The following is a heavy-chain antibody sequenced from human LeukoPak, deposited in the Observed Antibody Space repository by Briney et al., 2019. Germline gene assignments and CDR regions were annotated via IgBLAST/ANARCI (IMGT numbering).Heavy chain of an antibody. J-gene: IGHJ6*02. CDR1: GGSISSYY. CDR2: IYYSGST. V-gene: IGHV4-59*01. D-gene: IGHD6-19*01. CDR3: ARGGVAVAGTWWTSGNYYYGMDV. Sequence: PSETLSLTCTVSGGSISSYYWSWIRQPPGKGPEWIGYIYYSGSTNYNPSLKSRVTISVDTSKNQFSLKLSSVTAADTAVYYCARGGVAVAGTWWTSGNYYYGMDVWGQGTTVTVSS.